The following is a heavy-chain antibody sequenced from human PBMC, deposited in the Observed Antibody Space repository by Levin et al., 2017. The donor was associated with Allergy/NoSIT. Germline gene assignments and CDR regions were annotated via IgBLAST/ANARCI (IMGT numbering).Heavy chain of an antibody. V-gene: IGHV3-30*18. D-gene: IGHD3-10*01. CDR3: ANYGSGSLDFDY. CDR2: ISYDGSNK. Sequence: GESLKISCAASGFTSSSYGMHWVRQAPGKGLEWVAVISYDGSNKYYADSVKGRFTISRDNSKNTLYLQMNSLRAEDTAVYYCANYGSGSLDFDYWGQGTLVTVSS. J-gene: IGHJ4*02. CDR1: GFTSSSYG.